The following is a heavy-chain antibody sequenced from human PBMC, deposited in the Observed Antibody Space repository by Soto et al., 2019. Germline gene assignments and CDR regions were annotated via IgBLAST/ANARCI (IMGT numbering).Heavy chain of an antibody. V-gene: IGHV4-39*02. CDR1: GDSISRSHYY. J-gene: IGHJ5*02. D-gene: IGHD2-8*01. CDR3: ATEGGIVDAYWIGP. Sequence: QLRLQESGPGLVKPSETLSLTCTVSGDSISRSHYYWGWIRQSPGKGLEWIGSIYYSGSTYYNLSLESRTTMSADTSKSQFSLYLSAVTAADTSVYYFATEGGIVDAYWIGPWGQGIWVTVSA. CDR2: IYYSGST.